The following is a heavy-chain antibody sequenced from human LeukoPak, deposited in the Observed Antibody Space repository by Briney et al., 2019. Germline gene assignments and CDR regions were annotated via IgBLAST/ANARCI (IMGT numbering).Heavy chain of an antibody. Sequence: YPSETLSLTCTVSGGSISSYYWSWIRQPPGKGLEWIGYIYYSGSTNYNPSLKSRVTISVDTSKNQFSLKLSSVTAADTAVYYCARHAPAPAADLRVLDYWGQGTLVTVSS. D-gene: IGHD6-13*01. CDR3: ARHAPAPAADLRVLDY. V-gene: IGHV4-59*08. CDR1: GGSISSYY. J-gene: IGHJ4*02. CDR2: IYYSGST.